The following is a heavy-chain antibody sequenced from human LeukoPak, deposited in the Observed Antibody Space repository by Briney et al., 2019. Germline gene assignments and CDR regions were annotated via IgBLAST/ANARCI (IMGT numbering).Heavy chain of an antibody. CDR3: AGGSGWYSPDY. D-gene: IGHD6-19*01. CDR2: TRSTSNSYAT. J-gene: IGHJ4*02. Sequence: PGGSLRLSCAASGFTFSGSAMHWVRQASGKGLEWVGLTRSTSNSYATAYAASVKGRFTISRDDSKNTAYLQMNSLKTEDTAVYYCAGGSGWYSPDYWGQGALVTVSS. CDR1: GFTFSGSA. V-gene: IGHV3-73*01.